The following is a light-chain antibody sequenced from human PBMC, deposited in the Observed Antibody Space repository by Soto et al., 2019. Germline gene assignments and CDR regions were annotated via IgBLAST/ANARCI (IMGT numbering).Light chain of an antibody. CDR2: DVT. J-gene: IGLJ2*01. CDR3: SSYAGNSNVV. CDR1: SSDVGGYNY. Sequence: QSVLTQPPSASGSPGQSVTISCTGTSSDVGGYNYVSWYQHHPGKAPKLLIYDVTKRPSGVPDRFSGSKSGNTASLTVAGLQTDDEADYFCSSYAGNSNVVFGGGTKLTVL. V-gene: IGLV2-8*01.